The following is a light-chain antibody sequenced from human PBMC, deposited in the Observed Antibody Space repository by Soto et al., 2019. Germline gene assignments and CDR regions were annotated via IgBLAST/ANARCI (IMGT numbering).Light chain of an antibody. CDR3: CSYAGGYTHV. CDR1: SSDVGGYNF. J-gene: IGLJ1*01. Sequence: QSELTQSRSVSGSPGQSVTISCTGTSSDVGGYNFVSWFQQYPGKAPKLIIYDVTNRPSGVPDRFSGSKSGSTASLTISGLQTDDEADYYCCSYAGGYTHVFGTGTKVTVL. V-gene: IGLV2-11*01. CDR2: DVT.